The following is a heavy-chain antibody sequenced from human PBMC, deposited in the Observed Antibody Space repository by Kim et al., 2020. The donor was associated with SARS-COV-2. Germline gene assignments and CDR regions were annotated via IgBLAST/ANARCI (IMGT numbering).Heavy chain of an antibody. V-gene: IGHV1-69*01. Sequence: AQKFQGTVTITADESTSTAYMELSSLRSEDTAVYYCAREGSSWSYYFDYWGQGTLVTVSS. D-gene: IGHD6-13*01. CDR3: AREGSSWSYYFDY. J-gene: IGHJ4*02.